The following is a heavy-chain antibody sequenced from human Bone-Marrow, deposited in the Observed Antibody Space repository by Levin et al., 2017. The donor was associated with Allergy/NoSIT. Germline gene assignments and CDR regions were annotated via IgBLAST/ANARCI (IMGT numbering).Heavy chain of an antibody. J-gene: IGHJ6*02. V-gene: IGHV4-59*01. Sequence: RSSETLSLTCDVSGGSFNDYYWTWIRQPPRKGLEWIGHVYYSGSTNYDPSLKSRVTISLDTSKNQFSLKLNSVTAADTAVYYCARLSRGYYGSGSYPFGYYGLDVWGQGTTVTVSS. CDR3: ARLSRGYYGSGSYPFGYYGLDV. D-gene: IGHD3-10*01. CDR2: VYYSGST. CDR1: GGSFNDYY.